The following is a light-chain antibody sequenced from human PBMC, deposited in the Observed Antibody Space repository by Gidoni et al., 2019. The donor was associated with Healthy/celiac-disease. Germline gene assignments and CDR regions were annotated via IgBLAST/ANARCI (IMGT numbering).Light chain of an antibody. CDR1: QSISTY. CDR2: TAS. CDR3: QQSYSTPPWT. Sequence: GDRVTITCRASQSISTYLNWYQQKPGKAPKLLIYTASSLQSGVPSRFSGSGSGTDFTLTISSLQPEDFATYYCQQSYSTPPWTFXXXTKVEIK. V-gene: IGKV1-39*01. J-gene: IGKJ1*01.